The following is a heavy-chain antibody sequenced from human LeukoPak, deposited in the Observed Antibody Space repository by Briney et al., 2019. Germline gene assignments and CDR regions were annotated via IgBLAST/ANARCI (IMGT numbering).Heavy chain of an antibody. V-gene: IGHV4-4*07. CDR1: GGSISSYY. J-gene: IGHJ3*02. Sequence: SETLSLTCTVSGGSISSYYWSWIRHPAGKGLEWIGRIYTSGSTNYNPSLKSRDTMSVDTSKNQFSLKLSSVTAADTAVYYCVLTLGPERWYAFDIWGQGTMVTVSS. D-gene: IGHD2-15*01. CDR2: IYTSGST. CDR3: VLTLGPERWYAFDI.